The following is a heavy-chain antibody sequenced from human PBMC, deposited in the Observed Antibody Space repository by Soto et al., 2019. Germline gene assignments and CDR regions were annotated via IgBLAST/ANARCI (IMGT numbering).Heavy chain of an antibody. CDR2: TYYRSKWYN. CDR3: ARMALVFDFWSGWDYYYGMDV. J-gene: IGHJ6*02. V-gene: IGHV6-1*01. CDR1: GDSVSSNSAA. Sequence: SQTLSLPCAISGDSVSSNSAAWNWIRQSPSRGLEWLGRTYYRSKWYNDYAVSVKSRITINPDTSKNQFSLQLNSVTPEDTAVYYCARMALVFDFWSGWDYYYGMDVWGQGTTVTVSS. D-gene: IGHD3-3*01.